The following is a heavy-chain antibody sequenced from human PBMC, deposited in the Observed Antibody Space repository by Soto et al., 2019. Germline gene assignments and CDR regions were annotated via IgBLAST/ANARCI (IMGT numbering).Heavy chain of an antibody. CDR1: GGSVTSGSHQ. J-gene: IGHJ1*01. CDR3: ARDGGYCSVGKCYFHY. V-gene: IGHV4-61*01. Sequence: SETLSLTCTVSGGSVTSGSHQWSWIRQPPGKGLEWIGYIYYTGSTNYNPSLKSRVTISVDTSKNQFSLKLSSVTAADTAVYYCARDGGYCSVGKCYFHYWGKGTLVT. D-gene: IGHD2-15*01. CDR2: IYYTGST.